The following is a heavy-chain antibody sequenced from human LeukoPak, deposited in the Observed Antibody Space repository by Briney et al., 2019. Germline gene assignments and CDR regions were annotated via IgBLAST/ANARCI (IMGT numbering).Heavy chain of an antibody. V-gene: IGHV4-34*01. CDR3: ARRHRITIFGVISGSHIGSWFDP. CDR2: INHSGST. J-gene: IGHJ5*02. Sequence: SETLSLTCAVYGGSFSGYYWSWIRQPPGKGLEWIGEINHSGSTNYNPSLKSRVTISVDTSKNQFSLKLSSVTAADTAVYYCARRHRITIFGVISGSHIGSWFDPWGQGTLVTVSS. CDR1: GGSFSGYY. D-gene: IGHD3-3*01.